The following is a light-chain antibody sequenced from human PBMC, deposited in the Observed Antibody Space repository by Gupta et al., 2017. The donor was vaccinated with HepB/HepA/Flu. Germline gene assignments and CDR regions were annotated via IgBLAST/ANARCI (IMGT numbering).Light chain of an antibody. CDR1: QRVSSY. J-gene: IGKJ2*01. Sequence: EIVFTQSPATLSLSPGEISTRSCRASQRVSSYLDWYQQKPGQAPRLLIYDSSNRANGLPARFSGSGSGTEFTLTISSREPEDFAVYYCQQRSNWPYTFGQGTXLEIK. V-gene: IGKV3-11*01. CDR2: DSS. CDR3: QQRSNWPYT.